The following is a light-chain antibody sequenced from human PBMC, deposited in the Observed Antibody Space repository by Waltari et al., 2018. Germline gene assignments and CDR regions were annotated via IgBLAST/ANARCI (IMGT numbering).Light chain of an antibody. CDR1: STDVGASKF. V-gene: IGLV2-8*01. J-gene: IGLJ2*01. CDR2: EVT. Sequence: QSALTQPPSASGSPGQSLTIPCTGTSTDVGASKFFSCYQHHPGKAPKPIIYEVTERPSGVSDRFSGSKSGNTASLTVSGLQADDEADYYCSSFAGRNTLFGGGTKLTVL. CDR3: SSFAGRNTL.